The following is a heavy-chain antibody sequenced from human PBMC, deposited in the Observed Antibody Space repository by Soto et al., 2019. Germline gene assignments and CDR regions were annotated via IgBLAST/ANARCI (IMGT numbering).Heavy chain of an antibody. Sequence: PSETLSLTCTVSGGSISSYYWIWIRQPPGKGLEWIGYIYYSGSTNYNPSLKSRVTISVDTSKNQFSLKLSSVTAADTAVYYCARVLASSGSLWSGYWFEPWGQGTLVTVSS. CDR1: GGSISSYY. CDR2: IYYSGST. D-gene: IGHD3-3*01. CDR3: ARVLASSGSLWSGYWFEP. J-gene: IGHJ5*02. V-gene: IGHV4-59*01.